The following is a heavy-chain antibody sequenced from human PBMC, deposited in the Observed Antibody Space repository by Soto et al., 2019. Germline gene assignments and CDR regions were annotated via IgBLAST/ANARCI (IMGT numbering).Heavy chain of an antibody. V-gene: IGHV1-69*02. CDR3: ARDDGLAYCGGDCYS. D-gene: IGHD2-21*02. CDR2: IIPILGIA. Sequence: QVQLVQSGAEVKKPGSSVKVSCKASGGTFSSYTISWVRQAPGQGLEWMGRIIPILGIANYAQKFQGRVTITAEQSSXTAYMELSSLRSEDTAVYYCARDDGLAYCGGDCYSWGQGTLVTVSS. CDR1: GGTFSSYT. J-gene: IGHJ4*02.